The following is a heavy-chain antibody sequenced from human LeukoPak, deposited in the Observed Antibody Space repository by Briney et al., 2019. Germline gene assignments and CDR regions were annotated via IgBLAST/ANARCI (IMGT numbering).Heavy chain of an antibody. D-gene: IGHD3-10*01. Sequence: GGSLRLSCAASGSIVRSNYMSWVRQAPGQGLEWVSVIYSDDSTNYADSVKGRFTISRDNSRNTLYLQMNSLRAEDTAVYYCARVHYGSGSYFDYWGQGTLVTVSS. CDR1: GSIVRSNY. J-gene: IGHJ4*02. CDR3: ARVHYGSGSYFDY. CDR2: IYSDDST. V-gene: IGHV3-66*01.